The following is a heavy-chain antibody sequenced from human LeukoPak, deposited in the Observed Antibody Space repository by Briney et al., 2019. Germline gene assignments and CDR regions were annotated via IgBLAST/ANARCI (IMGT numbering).Heavy chain of an antibody. Sequence: ASVKASCKASGGTFSSYAISWVRQAPGQGLEWMGGIIPIFGTANYAQKFQGRVTITADESTSTAYMELSSLRSEDTAAYYCARGTPLYSGSHTSYDYWGQGTLVTVSS. CDR2: IIPIFGTA. J-gene: IGHJ4*02. D-gene: IGHD1-26*01. CDR3: ARGTPLYSGSHTSYDY. CDR1: GGTFSSYA. V-gene: IGHV1-69*13.